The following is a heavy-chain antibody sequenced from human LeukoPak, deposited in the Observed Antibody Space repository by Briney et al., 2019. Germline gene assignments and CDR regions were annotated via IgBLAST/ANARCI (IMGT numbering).Heavy chain of an antibody. CDR3: ARDRPSYAFDI. V-gene: IGHV3-74*01. CDR2: INSDGSST. Sequence: PGGSLRLSCSASGFTFSSYWMHWVRQAPGKGLVWVSQINSDGSSTSCVDSVKGRFTISRDNAKNTLYLQMNSLRAEDTALYYCARDRPSYAFDIWGQGTMVTVSS. J-gene: IGHJ3*02. CDR1: GFTFSSYW.